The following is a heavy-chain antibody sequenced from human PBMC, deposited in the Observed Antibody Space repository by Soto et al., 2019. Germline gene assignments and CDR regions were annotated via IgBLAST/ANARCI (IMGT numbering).Heavy chain of an antibody. J-gene: IGHJ5*02. CDR2: MNPNSGNT. CDR3: VRGRYNYYGSGSPGGWFDP. CDR1: GYTFTSYD. D-gene: IGHD3-10*01. Sequence: VKVSCKASGYTFTSYDINWVRQATGQGLEWMGWMNPNSGNTGYAQKFQGRVTMTRNTSISTAYMELSSLRSEDTAVYYCVRGRYNYYGSGSPGGWFDPWGQGTLVTVSS. V-gene: IGHV1-8*01.